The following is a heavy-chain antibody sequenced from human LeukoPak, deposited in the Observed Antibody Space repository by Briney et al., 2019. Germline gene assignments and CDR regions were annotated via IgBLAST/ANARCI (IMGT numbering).Heavy chain of an antibody. D-gene: IGHD1-26*01. CDR3: ATPYSGGYHGLDI. V-gene: IGHV4-39*01. CDR1: GGSIGSSIYY. Sequence: PSETLSLTCTVSGGSIGSSIYYWAWIRQPPGKGLEWIGSIYYSGATYYNPSLKSRVTISIDTSKNQFSLKLSSVTAADTAVYYCATPYSGGYHGLDIWGQGTMVTVSS. J-gene: IGHJ3*02. CDR2: IYYSGAT.